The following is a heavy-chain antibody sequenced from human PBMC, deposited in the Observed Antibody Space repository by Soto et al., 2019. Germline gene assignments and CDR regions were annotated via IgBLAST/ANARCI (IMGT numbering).Heavy chain of an antibody. D-gene: IGHD3-10*02. Sequence: QVRLVQSGAEVKEPGDSVRVSCEASGYTFTASHIPWVRQAPGQGLEWMGWINPKFGDTGYAQDFQGRVSMTSDMSISTVYMELSRLTSDDTAIYYCARNMDYYYGRGSGNGHGVWGQGTTVTVFS. J-gene: IGHJ6*02. V-gene: IGHV1-2*02. CDR3: ARNMDYYYGRGSGNGHGV. CDR1: GYTFTASH. CDR2: INPKFGDT.